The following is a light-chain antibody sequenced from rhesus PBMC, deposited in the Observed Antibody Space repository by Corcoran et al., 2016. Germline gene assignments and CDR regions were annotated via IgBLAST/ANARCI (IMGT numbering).Light chain of an antibody. V-gene: IGKV1-21*01. CDR3: QQYISAPLT. J-gene: IGKJ4*01. CDR1: QGISSW. Sequence: DILMTQSPSSLSASVGDSVTITCRASQGISSWVAWYQQKPGKALTLLIYKASSLQSGGPSRFSGSGSETDVTLTISSLQPEDFATYYCQQYISAPLTFGGGTKVEI. CDR2: KAS.